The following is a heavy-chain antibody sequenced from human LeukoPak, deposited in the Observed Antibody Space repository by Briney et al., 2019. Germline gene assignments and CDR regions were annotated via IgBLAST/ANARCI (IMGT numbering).Heavy chain of an antibody. CDR2: IIPIFGTA. J-gene: IGHJ4*02. CDR3: ARSPYGGYAYFDY. V-gene: IGHV1-69*13. Sequence: SVKVSCKASGGTFSSYAISWVRQAPGQGLEWMGGIIPIFGTANYAQKFQGRVTITADESTSTAYMELSSLRSEDTAVYYCARSPYGGYAYFDYWGQGTLVTVSS. D-gene: IGHD4-17*01. CDR1: GGTFSSYA.